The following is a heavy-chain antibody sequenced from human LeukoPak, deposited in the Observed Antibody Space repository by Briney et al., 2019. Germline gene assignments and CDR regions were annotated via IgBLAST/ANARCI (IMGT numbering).Heavy chain of an antibody. Sequence: GGSLRLSCAASGFTFSTYVMRWVRQAPGKGLGWVAVIWYDGSNKYYANSVKGRFTISRDNSKNTLYLQMNSLRAEDTAVYYCAKDLVDYGDSYYFDYWGQGTLVTVSS. CDR3: AKDLVDYGDSYYFDY. CDR1: GFTFSTYV. J-gene: IGHJ4*02. V-gene: IGHV3-33*06. D-gene: IGHD4-17*01. CDR2: IWYDGSNK.